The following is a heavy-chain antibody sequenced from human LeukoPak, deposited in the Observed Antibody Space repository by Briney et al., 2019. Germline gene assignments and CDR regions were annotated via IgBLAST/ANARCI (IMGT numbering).Heavy chain of an antibody. D-gene: IGHD5-18*01. J-gene: IGHJ4*02. CDR1: GFTFSSYA. CDR3: AKGGEKSGLGYSYGRIYDY. V-gene: IGHV3-23*01. CDR2: ISGSGGST. Sequence: GGSLRLSCAASGFTFSSYAMSWVRQAPGKGLEWVSVISGSGGSTYYADSVKGRFTISRDNSNNTLYLQMNSLRAEDTAVYYCAKGGEKSGLGYSYGRIYDYWGQGTLVTVSS.